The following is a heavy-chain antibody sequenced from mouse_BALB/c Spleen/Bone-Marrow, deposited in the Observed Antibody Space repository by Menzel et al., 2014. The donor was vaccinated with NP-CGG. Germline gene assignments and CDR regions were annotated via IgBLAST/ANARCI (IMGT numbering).Heavy chain of an antibody. D-gene: IGHD1-1*01. CDR3: ARGSSYFDH. V-gene: IGHV5-4*02. CDR2: ISDGGSYT. Sequence: VQLKESGGGLVKPGGSLKLSCAASGFTFSDYYMYWVRQTPEKRLEWVATISDGGSYTYYPDSVKGRFTISRDNAKNNLYLQMSSLKSEDTAMYYCARGSSYFDHWGQGTTLTVSS. CDR1: GFTFSDYY. J-gene: IGHJ2*01.